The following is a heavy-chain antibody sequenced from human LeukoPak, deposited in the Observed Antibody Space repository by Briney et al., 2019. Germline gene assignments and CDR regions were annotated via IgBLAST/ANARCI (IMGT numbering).Heavy chain of an antibody. V-gene: IGHV1-3*01. J-gene: IGHJ4*02. CDR1: GYTFTSYA. D-gene: IGHD3-22*01. Sequence: GASVKVSCKASGYTFTSYAMHWVRQAPGQRLEWMGWINAGNGNTKYSQKFQGRVTITRDTSASTAYMELSSLRSEDTAVYYCAREGRGGYYDSSGYYYFGYWGQGTLVTVSS. CDR2: INAGNGNT. CDR3: AREGRGGYYDSSGYYYFGY.